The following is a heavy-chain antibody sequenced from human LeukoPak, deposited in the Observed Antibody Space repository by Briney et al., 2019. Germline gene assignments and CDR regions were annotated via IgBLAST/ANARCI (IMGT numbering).Heavy chain of an antibody. CDR3: ARGSRGYSYG. J-gene: IGHJ4*02. Sequence: SETLSLTCTVSGGSVSSGSYYWSWIRQPPGKGLEWIGYIYYSASTNYNPSLKSRVTISVDTSNNQFSLKLSSVTAADTAVYYCARGSRGYSYGWGQGTLVTVST. CDR1: GGSVSSGSYY. D-gene: IGHD5-18*01. CDR2: IYYSAST. V-gene: IGHV4-61*01.